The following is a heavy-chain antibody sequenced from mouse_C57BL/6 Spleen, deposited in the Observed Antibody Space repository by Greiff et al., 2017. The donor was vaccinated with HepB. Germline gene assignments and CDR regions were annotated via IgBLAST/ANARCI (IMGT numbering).Heavy chain of an antibody. J-gene: IGHJ4*01. D-gene: IGHD3-2*02. V-gene: IGHV1-80*01. CDR2: IYPGDGDT. Sequence: QVQLQQSGAELVKPGASVKISCKASGYAFSSYWMNWVKQRPGKGLEWIGQIYPGDGDTNYNGKFKGKATLTADKSSSTAYMQLSSLTSEDSAVYFCARELRLHVYAMDYWGQGTSVTVSS. CDR3: ARELRLHVYAMDY. CDR1: GYAFSSYW.